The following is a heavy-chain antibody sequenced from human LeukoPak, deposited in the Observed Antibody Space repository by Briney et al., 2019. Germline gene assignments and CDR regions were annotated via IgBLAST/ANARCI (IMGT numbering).Heavy chain of an antibody. CDR3: ARDPSIPVAGTFDL. CDR2: ISSSGSTI. Sequence: GGSLSLSCAASGFTFSSYEMNWVRQAPGKGLEWVSYISSSGSTIYYADSVKGRFTISRDNAKNSLDLQMNSLRAEDTAVYYCARDPSIPVAGTFDLWGQRALGTVSS. V-gene: IGHV3-48*03. J-gene: IGHJ5*02. CDR1: GFTFSSYE. D-gene: IGHD6-19*01.